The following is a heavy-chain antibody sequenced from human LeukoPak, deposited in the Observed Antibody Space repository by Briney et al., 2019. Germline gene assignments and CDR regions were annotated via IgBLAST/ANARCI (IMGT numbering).Heavy chain of an antibody. CDR3: ARDFRSNYVWGSYREAY. Sequence: PGGSLRLSCAASGFTFSSYAMSWVRQAPGKGLEWVSAISGSGGSTYYADSVKGRFTISRDNAKNSLYLQMNSLRAEDTAVYYCARDFRSNYVWGSYREAYWGQGTLVTVSS. J-gene: IGHJ4*02. D-gene: IGHD3-16*02. CDR1: GFTFSSYA. V-gene: IGHV3-23*01. CDR2: ISGSGGST.